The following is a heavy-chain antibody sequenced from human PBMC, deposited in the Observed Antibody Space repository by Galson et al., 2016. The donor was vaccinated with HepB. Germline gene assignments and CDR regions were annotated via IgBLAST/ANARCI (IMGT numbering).Heavy chain of an antibody. Sequence: SVKVSCKASGYTFTTYAMYWARQAPGQRPEWMGWVNAGNGNTEYSQKFQGRVIITRDTSASTAYLELSSLRSEDTAVYYCARDGVLGGASWFDTWSQGTLVTVSS. V-gene: IGHV1-3*01. CDR1: GYTFTTYA. CDR3: ARDGVLGGASWFDT. J-gene: IGHJ5*02. CDR2: VNAGNGNT. D-gene: IGHD1-26*01.